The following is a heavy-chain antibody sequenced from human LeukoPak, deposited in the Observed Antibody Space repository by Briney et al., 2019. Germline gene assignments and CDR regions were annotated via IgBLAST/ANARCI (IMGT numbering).Heavy chain of an antibody. J-gene: IGHJ5*02. CDR3: ARDRTVWSGYYISWFDP. Sequence: ASVKVSCKASGYTFTSYYMHWVRQAPGQGLEWMGWISAYNGNTNYAQKLQGRVTMTTDTSTSTAYMELRSLRSDDTAVYYCARDRTVWSGYYISWFDPWGQGTLVTVSS. D-gene: IGHD3-3*01. V-gene: IGHV1-18*04. CDR2: ISAYNGNT. CDR1: GYTFTSYY.